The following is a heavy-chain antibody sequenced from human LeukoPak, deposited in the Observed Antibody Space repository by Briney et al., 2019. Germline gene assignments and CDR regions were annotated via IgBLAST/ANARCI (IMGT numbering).Heavy chain of an antibody. Sequence: SETLSLTCAVYGGSFSGYYWSWIRQPPGKGLEWIGVINHSGSTNYNPSLKRRVTISEDTSKNQFSLKLSSVIAADTAVYYCAGYSSRSRYGNDAFDIWGQGTMVTVSS. CDR2: INHSGST. V-gene: IGHV4-34*01. J-gene: IGHJ3*02. D-gene: IGHD6-13*01. CDR3: AGYSSRSRYGNDAFDI. CDR1: GGSFSGYY.